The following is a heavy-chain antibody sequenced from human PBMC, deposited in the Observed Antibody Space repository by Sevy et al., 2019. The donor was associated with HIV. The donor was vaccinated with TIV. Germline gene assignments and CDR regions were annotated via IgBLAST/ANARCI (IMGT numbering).Heavy chain of an antibody. CDR1: GYSFTSYW. D-gene: IGHD1-1*01. J-gene: IGHJ6*02. CDR2: IYPGDSDT. Sequence: GESLKISCKGSGYSFTSYWIGWVRQMPGKGLEWMGIIYPGDSDTRYSPTFQGQVTISADKSINTAYLQWSSLKASDTAMYYCARQDPTYYYGMDVWGQGITVTVSS. CDR3: ARQDPTYYYGMDV. V-gene: IGHV5-51*01.